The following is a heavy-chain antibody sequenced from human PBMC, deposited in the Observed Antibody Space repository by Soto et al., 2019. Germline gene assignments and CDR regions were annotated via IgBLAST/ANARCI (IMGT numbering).Heavy chain of an antibody. D-gene: IGHD1-1*01. CDR3: AKARKRKNAPRDAFDI. Sequence: QLQLQESGPGLVKPSETLSLTCTVSGGSISSSSYYWGWIRQPPGKGLEWIGSIYYSGSIYYNPSLKSRVTISVDTSKNQFSLKLSSVTAADTAVYYCAKARKRKNAPRDAFDIWGQGTMAPVSS. V-gene: IGHV4-39*01. J-gene: IGHJ3*02. CDR2: IYYSGSI. CDR1: GGSISSSSYY.